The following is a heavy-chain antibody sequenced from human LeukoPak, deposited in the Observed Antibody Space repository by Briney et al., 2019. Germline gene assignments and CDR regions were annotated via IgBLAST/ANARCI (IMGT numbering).Heavy chain of an antibody. D-gene: IGHD4-11*01. CDR1: GFTFNNYV. CDR3: ANSVPRNYGNYLDC. Sequence: GESLTLSCAASGFTFNNYVMTWVRQAPGKGLEWVSSINRGGNTFYAESVKGRFTVSRDNSKNTLSLQINSLRAEDTAVYYCANSVPRNYGNYLDCWGLGTLVTVPS. J-gene: IGHJ4*02. CDR2: INRGGNT. V-gene: IGHV3-23*01.